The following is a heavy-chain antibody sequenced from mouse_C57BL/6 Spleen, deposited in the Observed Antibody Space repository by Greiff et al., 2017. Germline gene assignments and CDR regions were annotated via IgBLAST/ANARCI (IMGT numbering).Heavy chain of an antibody. V-gene: IGHV1-7*01. Sequence: VQLQQSGAELAKPGASVKLSCKASGYTFTSYWMHWVKQRPGQGLEWIGYINPSSGYTKYNQKFKDKATLTADKSSSTASMQLSSLTYEDSAVDYCARGHYDYDGAWFAYWGQGTLVTVSA. CDR2: INPSSGYT. CDR1: GYTFTSYW. CDR3: ARGHYDYDGAWFAY. D-gene: IGHD2-4*01. J-gene: IGHJ3*01.